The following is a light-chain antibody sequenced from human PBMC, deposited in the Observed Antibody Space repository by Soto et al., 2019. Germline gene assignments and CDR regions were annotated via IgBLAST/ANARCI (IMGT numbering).Light chain of an antibody. CDR1: QSILYSPNNKNY. Sequence: DIVMTQSPDSLAVSLGERATINCKSSQSILYSPNNKNYLAWYQQKPGQPPKLLVYWASTRESGVPDRFSGSGSGTDFTLTISSLQAEHVAFYYCQQYYSAPTWTFGQGTRVEIK. J-gene: IGKJ1*01. V-gene: IGKV4-1*01. CDR2: WAS. CDR3: QQYYSAPTWT.